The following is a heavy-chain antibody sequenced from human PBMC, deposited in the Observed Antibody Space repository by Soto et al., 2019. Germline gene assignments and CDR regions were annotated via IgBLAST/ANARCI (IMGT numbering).Heavy chain of an antibody. CDR1: GFTFSTYA. D-gene: IGHD3-16*01. Sequence: GGSLRLSCAASGFTFSTYAMSWVRQAPGKGLEWVSVIGEGGFSTQYAASVKGRFTISRDNSKNMLYLQMNSLRSEDTAVYYCARDSITRVSSDVPGMDVWGQGTTVTVSS. J-gene: IGHJ6*02. CDR2: IGEGGFST. V-gene: IGHV3-23*01. CDR3: ARDSITRVSSDVPGMDV.